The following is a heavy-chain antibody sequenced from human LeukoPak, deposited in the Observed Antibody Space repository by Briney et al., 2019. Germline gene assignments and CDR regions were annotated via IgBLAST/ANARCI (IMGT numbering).Heavy chain of an antibody. CDR3: ARHPRCSSTSCYKPVGPPFDY. J-gene: IGHJ4*02. CDR1: GSSFTSYW. V-gene: IGHV5-51*01. CDR2: IYTGDSDT. D-gene: IGHD2-2*02. Sequence: GGSLKISCKGSGSSFTSYWIGGVRQMPGKGLEGMGIIYTGDSDTRYSPSFQGQVTISADKSITTAYLQWSSLKASDTAMYYCARHPRCSSTSCYKPVGPPFDYWGQGTLVTVSS.